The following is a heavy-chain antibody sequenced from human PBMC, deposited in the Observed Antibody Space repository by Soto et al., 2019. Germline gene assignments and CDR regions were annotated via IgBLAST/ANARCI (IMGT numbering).Heavy chain of an antibody. V-gene: IGHV1-69*02. Sequence: QVQLVQSGAEVKRPGSSVKVSCKVSGDTFNFYSINWVRQAPGLGLEWMGRVNPIVSMSNYAQKFQGRVTMTADKSTSTAYMELSSLRSEDTAIYYCASSYGSGYLAFDYWGQGALVTVSS. CDR3: ASSYGSGYLAFDY. CDR2: VNPIVSMS. D-gene: IGHD3-10*01. CDR1: GDTFNFYS. J-gene: IGHJ4*02.